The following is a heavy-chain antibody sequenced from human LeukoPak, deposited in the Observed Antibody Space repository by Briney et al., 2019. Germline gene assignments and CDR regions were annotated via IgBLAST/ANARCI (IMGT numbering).Heavy chain of an antibody. J-gene: IGHJ3*01. D-gene: IGHD4-17*01. CDR2: IKGSGGGS. V-gene: IGHV3-23*01. CDR1: GFPFSDYA. Sequence: GGSLRLSCEASGFPFSDYALTWVRQAPGKGLEWVSSIKGSGGGSSYADSVKGRFTMTRDNSKSTLYLQMNSLRAGDTAVYFCGRDPNGDYVGAFEFWGQGTLVTVSS. CDR3: GRDPNGDYVGAFEF.